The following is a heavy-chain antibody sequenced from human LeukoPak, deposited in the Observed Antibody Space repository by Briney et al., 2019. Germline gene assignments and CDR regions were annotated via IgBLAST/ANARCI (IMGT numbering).Heavy chain of an antibody. J-gene: IGHJ6*02. Sequence: SETLSLTCTVSGGSINNYYWSWIRQPPGKGLEWIGYIYYSGSTNYNPSLKSRVTISVDTSKNQFSLKLSSVTAADTAVFYCARETYYYGMDVWGQGTTVTVSS. CDR2: IYYSGST. CDR1: GGSINNYY. CDR3: ARETYYYGMDV. V-gene: IGHV4-59*01.